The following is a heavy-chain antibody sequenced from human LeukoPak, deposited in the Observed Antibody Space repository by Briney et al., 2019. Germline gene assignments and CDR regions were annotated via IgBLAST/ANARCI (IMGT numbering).Heavy chain of an antibody. D-gene: IGHD3-22*01. J-gene: IGHJ4*02. CDR3: ARAHYSSFDY. V-gene: IGHV3-7*01. CDR2: IKEDGSEK. CDR1: EFTFRDYW. Sequence: GGSLRLSCAASEFTFRDYWMSWVRQAPGKGLEWVANIKEDGSEKHYVDSVKGRFTISRDNAKNSLYLQSLYLQMNSLRAEDTAVYYCARAHYSSFDYWGQGTLVTVSS.